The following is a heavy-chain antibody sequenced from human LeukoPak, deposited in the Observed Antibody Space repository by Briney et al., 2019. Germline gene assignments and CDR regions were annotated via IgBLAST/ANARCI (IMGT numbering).Heavy chain of an antibody. V-gene: IGHV1-69*05. D-gene: IGHD3-3*01. CDR2: IIPIFGTA. CDR3: ARVSTRDDFWSGYYGNRNYYYYMDV. CDR1: GGSFSSYA. J-gene: IGHJ6*03. Sequence: SVKVSCKPSGGSFSSYAISWVRQAPGQGLEWMGGIIPIFGTANYTQKFQGRVTITKDESTSTAYMELSSLRSEDTAVYYCARVSTRDDFWSGYYGNRNYYYYMDVWGKGTTVTVSS.